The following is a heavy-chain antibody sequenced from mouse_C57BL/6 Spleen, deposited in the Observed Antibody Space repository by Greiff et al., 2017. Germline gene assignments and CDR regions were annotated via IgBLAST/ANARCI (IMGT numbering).Heavy chain of an antibody. J-gene: IGHJ2*01. CDR1: GYTFTSYW. CDR3: ARSHYYGSSYYFDY. D-gene: IGHD1-1*01. V-gene: IGHV1-72*01. Sequence: QVQLKQPGAELVKPGASVKLSCKASGYTFTSYWMHWVKQRPGRGLEWIGRIDPNSGGTKYNEKFKSKATLTVDKPSSTAYMQLRSLTSEDSAVYYCARSHYYGSSYYFDYGGQGTTLTVSS. CDR2: IDPNSGGT.